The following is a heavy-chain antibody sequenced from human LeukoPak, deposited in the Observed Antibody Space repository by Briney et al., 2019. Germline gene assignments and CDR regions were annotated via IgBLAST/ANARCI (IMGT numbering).Heavy chain of an antibody. Sequence: GGSLRLSCAASGFTFSSYGMHWVRQAPGKGLDWVAYIRNDASNTYYADSVKGRFSVSRDNSKNTVYLQMNSLIPEDTAVYYCAKRAGSAWSAGAWGQGTLVTVSS. J-gene: IGHJ5*02. CDR3: AKRAGSAWSAGA. CDR1: GFTFSSYG. D-gene: IGHD3-10*01. V-gene: IGHV3-30*02. CDR2: IRNDASNT.